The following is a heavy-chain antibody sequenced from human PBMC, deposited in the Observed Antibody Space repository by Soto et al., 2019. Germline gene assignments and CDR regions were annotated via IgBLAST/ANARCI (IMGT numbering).Heavy chain of an antibody. CDR3: ARGPKTMVRGVRRDPFDI. CDR2: INHSGST. D-gene: IGHD3-10*01. Sequence: QVQLQQWGAGRLKPSETLSLTCAVYGGSFSGYYWSWIRQPPGKGLEWIGEINHSGSTNYNPSLKSRVTISVDTSKNQFSLKLSSVTAADTAVYYCARGPKTMVRGVRRDPFDIWGQGTMVTVSS. CDR1: GGSFSGYY. J-gene: IGHJ3*02. V-gene: IGHV4-34*01.